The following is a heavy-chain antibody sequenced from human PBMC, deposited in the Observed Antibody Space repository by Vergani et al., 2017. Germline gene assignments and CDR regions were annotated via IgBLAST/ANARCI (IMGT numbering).Heavy chain of an antibody. V-gene: IGHV4-30-2*01. CDR1: GGSISSGGYS. CDR3: ARVEGRFYDGSGSYLRNNWFDP. Sequence: QLQLQESGSGLVKPSQTLSLTCAVSGGSISSGGYSWSWIRQPPGKGLEWIGYIYHSGSTYYNPSLKSRVTISVDRSKNQFSLKLSSVTAADTAVYYCARVEGRFYDGSGSYLRNNWFDPGGQGTLVTVSS. CDR2: IYHSGST. D-gene: IGHD3-10*01. J-gene: IGHJ5*02.